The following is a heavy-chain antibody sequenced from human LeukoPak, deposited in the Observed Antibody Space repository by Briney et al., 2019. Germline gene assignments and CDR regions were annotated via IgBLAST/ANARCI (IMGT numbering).Heavy chain of an antibody. Sequence: SETLSLTCTLSVASLGLYSWSWVRHPPGKGLEGFGYVYKSGRTDYNPSLQSRVTMSVDTSKNHFSLKLSSVTATDTGVYYCARGDSGDYPDFYYYAMDVWGQGTTVTVSS. V-gene: IGHV4-59*01. CDR3: ARGDSGDYPDFYYYAMDV. J-gene: IGHJ6*01. D-gene: IGHD4-17*01. CDR1: VASLGLYS. CDR2: VYKSGRT.